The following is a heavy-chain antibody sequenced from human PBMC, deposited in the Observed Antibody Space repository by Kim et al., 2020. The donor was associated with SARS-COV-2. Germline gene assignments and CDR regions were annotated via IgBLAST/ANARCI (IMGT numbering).Heavy chain of an antibody. CDR2: INHSGST. Sequence: SETLSLTCAVYGGSFSGYYWSWIRQPPGKGLEWIGEINHSGSTDYNPSLKSRVTISVDTSKNQFSLKLSSVTAADTAVYYCARALMATIQYYYYGMDVWGQGTTVTVSS. V-gene: IGHV4-34*01. CDR1: GGSFSGYY. CDR3: ARALMATIQYYYYGMDV. D-gene: IGHD5-12*01. J-gene: IGHJ6*02.